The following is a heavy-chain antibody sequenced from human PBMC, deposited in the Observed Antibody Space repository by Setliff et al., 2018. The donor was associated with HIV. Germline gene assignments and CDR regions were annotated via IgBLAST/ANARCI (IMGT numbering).Heavy chain of an antibody. CDR3: AKAVGLQWFGGYFDH. CDR1: GFAFSNYA. CDR2: IWYDGDNK. J-gene: IGHJ4*02. D-gene: IGHD3-10*01. Sequence: GGSLRLSCAAYGFAFSNYAMHWVRQAPGKGLEWVADIWYDGDNKYYADSVRGRFTISRDNSKNTLYLQMNSLRAEDTAVYYCAKAVGLQWFGGYFDHWGQGTPVTVSS. V-gene: IGHV3-33*06.